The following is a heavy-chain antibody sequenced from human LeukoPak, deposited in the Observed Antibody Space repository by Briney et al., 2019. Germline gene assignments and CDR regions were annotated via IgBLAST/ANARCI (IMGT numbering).Heavy chain of an antibody. CDR1: GFTFSSYW. V-gene: IGHV3-7*01. CDR2: IRQDGSEK. CDR3: ARDTISWSTVVTPGYYGMDV. J-gene: IGHJ6*02. Sequence: GGSLRLSCAASGFTFSSYWMSWVRQAPGKGLEWVANIRQDGSEKYYVDSVKGRLTISRDNAKNSLYLQMNSLRAEDTAVYYCARDTISWSTVVTPGYYGMDVWGQGTTVTVSS. D-gene: IGHD4-23*01.